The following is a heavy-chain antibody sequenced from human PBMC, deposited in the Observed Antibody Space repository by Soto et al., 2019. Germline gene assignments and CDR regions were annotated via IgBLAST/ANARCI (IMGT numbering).Heavy chain of an antibody. CDR3: ARQKALTHTLFDY. Sequence: SETLSLTCTVSGGSISSSSYYWGWIRQPPGKGLEWIGSVYYSGTSYYNPSLKSRVTISVDTSKNQFSLKLSSVTAADTAVYYCARQKALTHTLFDYWGQGTLVTVSS. V-gene: IGHV4-39*01. D-gene: IGHD2-2*02. CDR2: VYYSGTS. J-gene: IGHJ4*02. CDR1: GGSISSSSYY.